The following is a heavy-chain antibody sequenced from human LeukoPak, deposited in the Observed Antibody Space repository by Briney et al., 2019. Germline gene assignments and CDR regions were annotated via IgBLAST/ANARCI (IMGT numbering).Heavy chain of an antibody. D-gene: IGHD2-2*01. J-gene: IGHJ2*01. V-gene: IGHV5-51*01. CDR1: GYTFTKYW. CDR2: IHPGDSHT. CDR3: ARQPGMTAKSWYFDL. Sequence: GGSLKISCEGSGYTFTKYWIGWVRQMPGKGLEWMGIIHPGDSHTWYSPSFQGQVTISADKSISMAYLQRSSLKASDTAMYFCARQPGMTAKSWYFDLWGRGTLVTVSS.